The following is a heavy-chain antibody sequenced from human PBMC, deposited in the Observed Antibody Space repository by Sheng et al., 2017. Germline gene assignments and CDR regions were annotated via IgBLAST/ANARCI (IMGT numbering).Heavy chain of an antibody. V-gene: IGHV4-34*01. J-gene: IGHJ6*02. CDR2: INHSGST. CDR1: GGSFSGYY. CDR3: AREDYDILTGYYGRYGMDV. Sequence: QVQLQQWGAGLLKPSETLSLTCAVYGGSFSGYYWSWIRQPPGKGLEWIGEINHSGSTNYNPSLKSRVTISVDTSKNQFSLKLSSVTAADTAVYYCAREDYDILTGYYGRYGMDVWGQGTTVTVSS. D-gene: IGHD3-9*01.